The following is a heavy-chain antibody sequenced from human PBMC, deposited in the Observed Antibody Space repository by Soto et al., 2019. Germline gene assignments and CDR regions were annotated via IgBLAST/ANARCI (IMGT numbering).Heavy chain of an antibody. CDR1: GGSISSSNW. Sequence: QVQLQESGPGLVKPSGTLSLTCAVSGGSISSSNWWSWVRQPPGKGLEWIGELYHSGSTNYNPSLKSRVTISVDKSKNQFSLKLSSVTAADTAVYYCARRKAAAGTLYYYYGMDVWGQGTTVTVSS. J-gene: IGHJ6*02. CDR3: ARRKAAAGTLYYYYGMDV. CDR2: LYHSGST. V-gene: IGHV4-4*02. D-gene: IGHD6-13*01.